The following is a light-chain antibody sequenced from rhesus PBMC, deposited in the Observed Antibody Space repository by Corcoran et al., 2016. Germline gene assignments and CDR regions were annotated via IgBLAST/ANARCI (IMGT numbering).Light chain of an antibody. Sequence: GDRVTITCQASQGISNWLAWYQQKPGKAPKLLIYAASSLQSGVPSRFSGSGSGTEFTLTISSLQPEDFATYYCQQHNSNPRTCGQVTKVEIK. V-gene: IGKV1-33*02. CDR2: AAS. CDR3: QQHNSNPRT. CDR1: QGISNW. J-gene: IGKJ1*01.